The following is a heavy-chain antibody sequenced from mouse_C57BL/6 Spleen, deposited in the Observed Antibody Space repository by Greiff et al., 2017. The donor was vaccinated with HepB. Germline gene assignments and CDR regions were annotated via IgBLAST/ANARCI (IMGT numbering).Heavy chain of an antibody. CDR3: ARGDYYGSSYDWFAY. J-gene: IGHJ3*01. CDR1: GYTFTSYW. CDR2: INPSNGGT. V-gene: IGHV1-53*01. D-gene: IGHD1-1*01. Sequence: VQLQQSGTELVKPGASVKLSCKASGYTFTSYWMHWVKQRPGQGLEWIGNINPSNGGTNYNEKFKSKATLTVDKSSSTAYMQLSSLTSEDSAVYYCARGDYYGSSYDWFAYWGQGTLVTVSA.